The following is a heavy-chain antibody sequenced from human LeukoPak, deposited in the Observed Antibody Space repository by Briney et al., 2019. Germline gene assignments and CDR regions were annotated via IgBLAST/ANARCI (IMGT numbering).Heavy chain of an antibody. Sequence: GGSLRLSCAASGFTFSSYAMSWVRQAPGKGLELVSGISGSGGKTYYADSVKGRFTISRDNSKNTLFLQMNSLRAEDTAVYYCAKDMGSGTPTYFDYWGQGILVTVSS. CDR3: AKDMGSGTPTYFDY. CDR1: GFTFSSYA. CDR2: ISGSGGKT. J-gene: IGHJ4*02. D-gene: IGHD1-14*01. V-gene: IGHV3-23*01.